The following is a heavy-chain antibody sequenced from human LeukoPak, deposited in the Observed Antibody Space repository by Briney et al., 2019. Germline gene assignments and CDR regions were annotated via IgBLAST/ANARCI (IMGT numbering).Heavy chain of an antibody. Sequence: GGSLRLSCAASGFTFSSYGMHWVRQAPGKGLEWVSGISWNGGSTGYADSVKGRFTISRDNAKTFLFLQMNSLRAEATALYHCARDGGGLDYWGQGILVTVSS. CDR1: GFTFSSYG. J-gene: IGHJ4*02. V-gene: IGHV3-20*01. D-gene: IGHD3-16*01. CDR3: ARDGGGLDY. CDR2: ISWNGGST.